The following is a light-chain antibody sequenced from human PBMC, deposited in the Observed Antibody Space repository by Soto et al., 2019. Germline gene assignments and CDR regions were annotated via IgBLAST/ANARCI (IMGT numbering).Light chain of an antibody. V-gene: IGLV2-8*01. CDR3: SSYAGSNNFVV. Sequence: QSALTQPPSASGSPGQSVTISCTGTSSDVGDYNYGSWYQHHPGKAPKLMIYEVSKRPSGVPDRFSGSKSGNTASLTVSGLQADDEADYYCSSYAGSNNFVVFGGGTKLTVL. J-gene: IGLJ2*01. CDR1: SSDVGDYNY. CDR2: EVS.